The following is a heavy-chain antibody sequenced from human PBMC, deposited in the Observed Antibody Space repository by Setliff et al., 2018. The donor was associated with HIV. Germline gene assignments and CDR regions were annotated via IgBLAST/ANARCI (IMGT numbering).Heavy chain of an antibody. D-gene: IGHD5-18*01. CDR1: SDSIRFYY. Sequence: PSETLSLTCTVSSDSIRFYYWTWIRQPPGKGLEWIGNVYYTGSTNYNPSLKSRITISIDTSKSQFSLKLTSVAAADTAVYYCARDSGGYNYGFAVGSFDYWGKGALVTVSS. CDR2: VYYTGST. J-gene: IGHJ4*02. CDR3: ARDSGGYNYGFAVGSFDY. V-gene: IGHV4-59*01.